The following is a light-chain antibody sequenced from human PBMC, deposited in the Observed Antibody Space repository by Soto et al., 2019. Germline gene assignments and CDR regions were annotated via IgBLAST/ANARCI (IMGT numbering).Light chain of an antibody. CDR3: QACGTGYVV. J-gene: IGLJ2*01. Sequence: QSVLTQSPSASASLGASVRLTCTLSSGHRSYTIAWHQQQPEKGPRYLMKLNSDGSHRKGVGIPDRFSGSSSGAERYLIISSLQSEDEADYYCQACGTGYVVFGGGTKLTVL. CDR1: SGHRSYT. V-gene: IGLV4-69*01. CDR2: LNSDGSH.